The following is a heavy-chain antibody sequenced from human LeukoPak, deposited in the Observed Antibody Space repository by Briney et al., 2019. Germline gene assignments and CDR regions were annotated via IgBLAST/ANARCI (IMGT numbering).Heavy chain of an antibody. J-gene: IGHJ4*02. D-gene: IGHD3-3*01. CDR3: ARSRFGVIIYFDY. Sequence: SETLSLTCTVSGGSISNYYWSWIRQSPGKGLEWIGYIYYSGSTNYNPPLKSRVTISVDTSKNQFSLKLSSVTAADTAVYYCARSRFGVIIYFDYWGQGTLVTVSS. CDR2: IYYSGST. V-gene: IGHV4-59*01. CDR1: GGSISNYY.